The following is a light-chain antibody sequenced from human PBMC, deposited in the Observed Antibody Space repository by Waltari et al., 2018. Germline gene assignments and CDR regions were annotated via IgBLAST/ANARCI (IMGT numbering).Light chain of an antibody. CDR1: SPHIGNNF. J-gene: IGLJ2*01. V-gene: IGLV1-51*01. CDR3: ATWDRSLSAVV. Sequence: QSVLTQPPSVSAAPGQKVTISCSGSSPHIGNNFVSWFQPFPGTAPKVLISDDDRRPSEIPDRFSGSKSGTSATLGITGLQTGDEADYYCATWDRSLSAVVFGGGTKVTVL. CDR2: DDD.